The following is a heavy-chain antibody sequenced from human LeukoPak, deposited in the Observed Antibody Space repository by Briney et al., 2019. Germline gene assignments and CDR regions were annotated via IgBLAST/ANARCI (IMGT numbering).Heavy chain of an antibody. CDR2: ISSNGGST. Sequence: PGGSLRLSCSASGFTFSSYAMHWVRQAPGKGLEYVSAISSNGGSTYYADSVKGRFTISRDNSKNTLYLQMSSPRAEDTAVYYCVKDTSPPLRYFDWLLIFDYWGQGTLVTVSS. CDR3: VKDTSPPLRYFDWLLIFDY. D-gene: IGHD3-9*01. CDR1: GFTFSSYA. J-gene: IGHJ4*02. V-gene: IGHV3-64D*06.